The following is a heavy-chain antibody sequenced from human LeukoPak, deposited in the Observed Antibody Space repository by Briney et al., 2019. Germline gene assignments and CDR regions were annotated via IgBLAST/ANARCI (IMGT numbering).Heavy chain of an antibody. V-gene: IGHV4-4*07. CDR3: ARELRYDNSDSGAF. Sequence: PSETLSLTCTVSGDSISSYYWSWIRQPAGKGLEWIGRIYTSGGTNYNPSLKSRVTISIDTSTNQFSLKLTSVTAADTALYYCARELRYDNSDSGAFWGQGTVVTVSS. J-gene: IGHJ3*01. CDR2: IYTSGGT. CDR1: GDSISSYY. D-gene: IGHD3-22*01.